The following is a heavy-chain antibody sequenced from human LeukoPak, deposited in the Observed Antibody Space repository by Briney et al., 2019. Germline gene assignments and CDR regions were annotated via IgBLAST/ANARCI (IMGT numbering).Heavy chain of an antibody. CDR2: VYYSGST. V-gene: IGHV4-39*01. J-gene: IGHJ5*02. Sequence: PSETLSLTFNVSGDSITSGGFYWAWIRQSPGKGLEWIGNVYYSGSTQYNPSLRGRVSISMDMTKNQFSLNLNSVSVTDTAIYYCARRDYAAWFDPWGQGTLVTVSS. CDR3: ARRDYAAWFDP. D-gene: IGHD4/OR15-4a*01. CDR1: GDSITSGGFY.